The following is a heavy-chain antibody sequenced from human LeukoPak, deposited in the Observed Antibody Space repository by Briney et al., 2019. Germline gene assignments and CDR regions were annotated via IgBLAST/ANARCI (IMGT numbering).Heavy chain of an antibody. V-gene: IGHV4-59*01. D-gene: IGHD6-19*01. CDR1: GGSISPYY. Sequence: SETLSLTCTVSGGSISPYYWSWIRQPPGKELEWIGYIYYSGSTNYNPSLKSRVTISVDTSKNQFSLKLSSVTAADTAVYYCASRTSGWYYFDYWGQGPLVTVSS. J-gene: IGHJ4*02. CDR3: ASRTSGWYYFDY. CDR2: IYYSGST.